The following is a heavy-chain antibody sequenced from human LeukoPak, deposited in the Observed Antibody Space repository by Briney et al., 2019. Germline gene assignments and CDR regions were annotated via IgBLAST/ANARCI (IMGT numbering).Heavy chain of an antibody. CDR1: GFIFSNYG. CDR2: VWYDGSNQ. J-gene: IGHJ3*02. V-gene: IGHV3-33*01. D-gene: IGHD1-14*01. CDR3: ARWGIIGHDAFDI. Sequence: GGSLRLSCVASGFIFSNYGMRWVRQAPGKGLEWVAIVWYDGSNQYYGDSIKGRFTISRDNSKNTVYLQMNSLRAEDTAVYYCARWGIIGHDAFDIWGQGTVVTVSS.